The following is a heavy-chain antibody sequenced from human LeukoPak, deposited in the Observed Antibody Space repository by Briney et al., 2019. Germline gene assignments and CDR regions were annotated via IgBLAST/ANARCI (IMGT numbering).Heavy chain of an antibody. CDR2: MNPNSGNT. V-gene: IGHV1-8*01. J-gene: IGHJ4*02. D-gene: IGHD6-19*01. CDR3: ARVGIAVAGTIY. Sequence: ASVKLFCKASGYTLASYDINWVRQATGQGLEWMGWMNPNSGNTGYAQKFQGRVTMTRNTSISTAYMELSSLRSEDTAVYYCARVGIAVAGTIYWGQGTLVTVSS. CDR1: GYTLASYD.